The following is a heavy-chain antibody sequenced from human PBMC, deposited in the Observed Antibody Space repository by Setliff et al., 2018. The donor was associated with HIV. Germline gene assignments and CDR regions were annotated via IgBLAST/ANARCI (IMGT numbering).Heavy chain of an antibody. CDR1: RSTFNSHT. Sequence: ASVKVSCKASRSTFNSHTINWVRQAPGQGLDWMGRIIPILGVANYAQRFQGKVTITADKSTSTAYMELTSLRFDDTAMYYCVRGVQSPPHYSYYYMDVWAKGLWSPSP. V-gene: IGHV1-69*02. J-gene: IGHJ6*03. CDR3: VRGVQSPPHYSYYYMDV. CDR2: IIPILGVA. D-gene: IGHD3-3*01.